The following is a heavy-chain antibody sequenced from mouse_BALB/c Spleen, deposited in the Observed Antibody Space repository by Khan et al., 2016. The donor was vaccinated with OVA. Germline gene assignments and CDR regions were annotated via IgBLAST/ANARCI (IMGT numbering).Heavy chain of an antibody. Sequence: EVKLEVSGPGLVKPSQSLSLTCTVTGYSITSGYARNWIRQFPGNKLEWMGYISYSGVTSYTPSLKSRISITRDTSKNQFFLQLNSVTTEDTATYYCARGNYCGYYFDYWGQGTTLTVSS. D-gene: IGHD1-1*01. CDR3: ARGNYCGYYFDY. V-gene: IGHV3-2*02. CDR1: GYSITSGYA. CDR2: ISYSGVT. J-gene: IGHJ2*01.